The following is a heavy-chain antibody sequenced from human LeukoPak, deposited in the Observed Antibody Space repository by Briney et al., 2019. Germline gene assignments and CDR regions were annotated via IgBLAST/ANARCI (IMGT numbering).Heavy chain of an antibody. J-gene: IGHJ3*02. CDR2: ISSSSSYI. CDR1: GFTFIRDS. V-gene: IGHV3-21*01. D-gene: IGHD3-10*01. CDR3: ARDHYGSGSAFDI. Sequence: VESGGGLVKPGGSLRLSRAASGFTFIRDSMNWVRQAPGKGLEGVSSISSSSSYIYYADSVKGRFTISRDNAKNSLYLQMNSLRAEDTAVYYCARDHYGSGSAFDIWGQGTMVTVSS.